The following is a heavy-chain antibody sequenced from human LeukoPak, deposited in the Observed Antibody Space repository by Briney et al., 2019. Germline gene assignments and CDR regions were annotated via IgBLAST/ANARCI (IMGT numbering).Heavy chain of an antibody. CDR3: ARERGGPHYYGSGSPPDY. CDR1: GGSISSSSYY. V-gene: IGHV4-39*07. J-gene: IGHJ4*02. D-gene: IGHD3-10*01. CDR2: IYYSGST. Sequence: SETLSLTCTVSGGSISSSSYYWGWIRQPPGKGLEWIGSIYYSGSTYYNPSLKSRVTISVDTSKNQFSLKLSSVTAADTAVYYCARERGGPHYYGSGSPPDYWGQGTLVTVSS.